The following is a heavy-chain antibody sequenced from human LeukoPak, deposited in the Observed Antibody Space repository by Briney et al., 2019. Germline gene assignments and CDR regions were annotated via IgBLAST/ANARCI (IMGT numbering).Heavy chain of an antibody. D-gene: IGHD2-21*02. Sequence: GGSLRLSCAASGFTFIAYGMQWVRQAPGKGLVWVSRINNDGSSTSYADSVKGRFTISRDNAKNTLYLQVNSLRAEDMGVYYCARELPREVTLDYWGQGTLVTVSS. CDR1: GFTFIAYG. V-gene: IGHV3-74*01. CDR2: INNDGSST. CDR3: ARELPREVTLDY. J-gene: IGHJ4*02.